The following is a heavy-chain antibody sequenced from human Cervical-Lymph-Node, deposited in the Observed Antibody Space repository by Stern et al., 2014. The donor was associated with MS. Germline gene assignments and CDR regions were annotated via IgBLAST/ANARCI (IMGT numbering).Heavy chain of an antibody. CDR2: INPSGGST. J-gene: IGHJ6*02. CDR3: AREDSSALHYYYYYGMDV. D-gene: IGHD6-19*01. Sequence: QLVQSGAEVKKPGASVKVSCKASGYTFTSYYMHWVRQAPGQGLEWMGIINPSGGSTSYAQKFQGRVTMTRDTSTSTVYMELSSLRSEDTAVYYCAREDSSALHYYYYYGMDVWGQGTTVTVSS. CDR1: GYTFTSYY. V-gene: IGHV1-46*01.